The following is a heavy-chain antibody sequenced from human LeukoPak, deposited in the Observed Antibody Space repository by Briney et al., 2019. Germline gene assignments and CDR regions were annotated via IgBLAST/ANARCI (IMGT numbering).Heavy chain of an antibody. D-gene: IGHD3-3*01. J-gene: IGHJ3*02. CDR2: VYYNGFT. V-gene: IGHV4-39*01. Sequence: SETLSLACTVPGGSISNTNYYWGWVRQSPGKGLEWIGNVYYNGFTYYSPSLKSRVTISVDTSKNQFSLKLTSVTAADSAVYYYARLDDFWSGSGSFDIWGQGTLVTVSS. CDR3: ARLDDFWSGSGSFDI. CDR1: GGSISNTNYY.